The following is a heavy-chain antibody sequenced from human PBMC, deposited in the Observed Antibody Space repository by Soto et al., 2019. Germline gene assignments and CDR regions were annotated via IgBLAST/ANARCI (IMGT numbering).Heavy chain of an antibody. J-gene: IGHJ4*02. V-gene: IGHV1-69*01. CDR2: IIPMFGTA. CDR1: GDTFSSYA. D-gene: IGHD3-22*01. CDR3: ARVGPAHDYDSSGYYSPLDY. Sequence: QVQLVQSGAEVKKPGSSVKVSCKASGDTFSSYAINWVRQAPGQGLEWMGGIIPMFGTANYAQKFKGRVTITAGESTSTLYMELSSLRAEDTAVYYCARVGPAHDYDSSGYYSPLDYWGQGTLVTVSS.